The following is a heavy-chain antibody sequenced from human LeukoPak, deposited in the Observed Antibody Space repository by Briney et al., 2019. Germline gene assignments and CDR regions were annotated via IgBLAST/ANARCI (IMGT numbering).Heavy chain of an antibody. CDR3: ARSPNYYDSSGYPDY. CDR2: INPNSGGT. CDR1: GYTFTGYY. V-gene: IGHV1-2*02. D-gene: IGHD3-22*01. J-gene: IGHJ4*02. Sequence: ASVKVSCKASGYTFTGYYMHWVRQAPGQGLEWMGWINPNSGGTNYAQKFQGRVTMTRDTSISTAYMELSSLRSEDTAVYYCARSPNYYDSSGYPDYWGQGTLVTVSS.